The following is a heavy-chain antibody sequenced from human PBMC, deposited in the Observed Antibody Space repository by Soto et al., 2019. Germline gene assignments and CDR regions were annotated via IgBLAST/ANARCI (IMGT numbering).Heavy chain of an antibody. V-gene: IGHV1-69*13. D-gene: IGHD3-3*01. CDR1: GDTFSTYT. Sequence: ASVKVSCKASGDTFSTYTITWMRQAPGQGLEWMGGIIPRSATSKYAQKFQGRVTITADESTSTVYMELSSLRSEDTAVYYCARDNGTIFGVVTDYYYYGMDVWGQGTTVTVSS. CDR3: ARDNGTIFGVVTDYYYYGMDV. J-gene: IGHJ6*02. CDR2: IIPRSATS.